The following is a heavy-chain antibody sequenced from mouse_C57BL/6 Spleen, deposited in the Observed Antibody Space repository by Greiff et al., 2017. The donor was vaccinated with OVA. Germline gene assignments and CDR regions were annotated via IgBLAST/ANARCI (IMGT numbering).Heavy chain of an antibody. J-gene: IGHJ3*01. Sequence: EVQLVESGPGLVKPSQSLSLTCSVSGYSITSGYYWNWIRQFPGNKLEWMGYIRYDGSNNYNPSLKNRISITRDTSKSQFFLKLNSVTTEDTATYYGARGGHYDGSSPAWFAYWGQGTLVTVSA. D-gene: IGHD1-1*01. CDR2: IRYDGSN. CDR3: ARGGHYDGSSPAWFAY. CDR1: GYSITSGYY. V-gene: IGHV3-6*01.